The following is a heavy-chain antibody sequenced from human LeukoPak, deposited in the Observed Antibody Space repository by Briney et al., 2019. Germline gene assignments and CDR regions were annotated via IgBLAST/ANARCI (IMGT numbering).Heavy chain of an antibody. Sequence: PGRSLRLSCAASGFTFSSYGMHWVRQAPGKGLEWVAFIRYDGSNKYYADSVKGRFTLSRDNSKNTLYLQMNSLRVEDTAVYYCAKDQTTEFVYFDYWGQGTLVTVSS. D-gene: IGHD4-17*01. V-gene: IGHV3-30*02. J-gene: IGHJ4*02. CDR2: IRYDGSNK. CDR1: GFTFSSYG. CDR3: AKDQTTEFVYFDY.